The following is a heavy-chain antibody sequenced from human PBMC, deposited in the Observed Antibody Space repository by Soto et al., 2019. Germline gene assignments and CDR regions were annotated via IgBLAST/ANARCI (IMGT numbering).Heavy chain of an antibody. Sequence: ASETLSLTCSVSDASVSKYYWSWIRQPPGKGLEWIGYISHTGYTSYNPSLESRLTISMDKSKNQLSLNLNSVTTADTAVYYCARGQLPFAYWGQGTPVTVSS. CDR1: DASVSKYY. D-gene: IGHD1-1*01. CDR3: ARGQLPFAY. CDR2: ISHTGYT. V-gene: IGHV4-59*02. J-gene: IGHJ4*02.